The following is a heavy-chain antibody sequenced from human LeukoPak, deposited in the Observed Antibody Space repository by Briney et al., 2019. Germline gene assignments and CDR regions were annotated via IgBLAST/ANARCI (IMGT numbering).Heavy chain of an antibody. D-gene: IGHD1-26*01. CDR2: LDPEDGET. J-gene: IGHJ4*02. V-gene: IGHV1-24*01. CDR3: ATARIVGATPAFDY. Sequence: ASVKVSCKVSGYTLTELSMHWVRQAPGKGLEWMGGLDPEDGETIYAQKFQGRVTMTEDTSTDTAYMELSSLRSEDTAVYYCATARIVGATPAFDYWGQGTLVTVSS. CDR1: GYTLTELS.